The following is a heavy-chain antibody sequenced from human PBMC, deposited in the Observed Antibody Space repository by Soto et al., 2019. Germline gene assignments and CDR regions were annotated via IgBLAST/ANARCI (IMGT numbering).Heavy chain of an antibody. V-gene: IGHV3-30*03. CDR3: ARKDRKILTERMWFDP. Sequence: GGSLRLSCVGSGFSFTNFAMHWVRRAPGKGLEWLAVISADSSKIYYTDSVKGRFTISRDNFKSTLYLQMNGLKVEDSGLYYCARKDRKILTERMWFDP. D-gene: IGHD2-21*02. J-gene: IGHJ5*02. CDR2: ISADSSKI. CDR1: GFSFTNFA.